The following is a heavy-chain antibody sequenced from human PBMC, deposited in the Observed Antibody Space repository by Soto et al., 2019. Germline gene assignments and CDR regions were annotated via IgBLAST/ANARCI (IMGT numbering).Heavy chain of an antibody. D-gene: IGHD6-19*01. V-gene: IGHV3-30-3*01. CDR3: ARDRDCSGWYRYYYYSYGMDV. CDR2: ISYDGSNK. J-gene: IGHJ6*02. Sequence: KGLEWVAVISYDGSNKYYAASVKGRFTISRDHSKNTLYLQMNSLRAEDTAVYYCARDRDCSGWYRYYYYSYGMDVWAQ.